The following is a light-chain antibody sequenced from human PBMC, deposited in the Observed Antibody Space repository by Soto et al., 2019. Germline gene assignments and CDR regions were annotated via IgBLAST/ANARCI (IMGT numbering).Light chain of an antibody. CDR1: QSVLYSANNKNY. CDR3: QQYYRTPLT. J-gene: IGKJ4*01. CDR2: WAS. V-gene: IGKV4-1*01. Sequence: DIVMTQSPDSLAVSLGERATINCKSSQSVLYSANNKNYLAWYQQKPGQPPKLLIYWASTRESGVPDRFSGSGSATDFTLTISSLPAEDVAVYYCQQYYRTPLTCGGGTKVEIK.